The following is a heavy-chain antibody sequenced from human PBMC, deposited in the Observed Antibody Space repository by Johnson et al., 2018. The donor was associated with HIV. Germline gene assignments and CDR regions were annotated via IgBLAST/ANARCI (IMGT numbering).Heavy chain of an antibody. Sequence: VQLVESGGGLVQPGGSLRLSCAASGFTFSVYDMHWVRQVPGKGLEWVSTVGSSGHTYYAASVKGRFTISRDRAKNYLFLQANILKAGDTAVYYCARSRARPRRFDAVDLWGQGTRVTVSS. J-gene: IGHJ3*01. CDR1: GFTFSVYD. V-gene: IGHV3-13*01. CDR3: ARSRARPRRFDAVDL. D-gene: IGHD6-6*01. CDR2: VGSSGHT.